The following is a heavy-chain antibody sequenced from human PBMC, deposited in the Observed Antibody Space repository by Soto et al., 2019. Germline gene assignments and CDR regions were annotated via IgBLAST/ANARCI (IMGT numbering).Heavy chain of an antibody. V-gene: IGHV3-74*01. CDR3: VRGSGWYVVDP. CDR1: GDSLSTYW. Sequence: VQLEESGGGLVQPGESLRVSCAASGDSLSTYWMHWVRQAPGKGLVWVSRINSEGSIKNYADSVKGRFTISRDNAKNTLYLQMNRLRGEDTAVYLCVRGSGWYVVDPWGQGTLVTVSS. D-gene: IGHD6-19*01. J-gene: IGHJ5*02. CDR2: INSEGSIK.